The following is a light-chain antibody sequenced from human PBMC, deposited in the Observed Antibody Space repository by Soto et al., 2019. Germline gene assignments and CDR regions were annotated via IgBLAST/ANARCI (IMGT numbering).Light chain of an antibody. Sequence: EIVLTQSPGTLSLSPGERATLSCRASQSVSSSYLAWYQQKPGQAPRLLIYGASSRATGIPDRFSGSGSGTDFTLTISRLEPEDFAVYYCQQYGNSPTFGPGTKVDIE. CDR1: QSVSSSY. CDR3: QQYGNSPT. CDR2: GAS. J-gene: IGKJ3*01. V-gene: IGKV3-20*01.